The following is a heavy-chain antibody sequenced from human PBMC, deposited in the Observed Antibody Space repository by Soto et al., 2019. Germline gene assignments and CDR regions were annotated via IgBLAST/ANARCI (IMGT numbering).Heavy chain of an antibody. CDR1: GFTVSNTY. Sequence: EVQLVESGGGLVPPGGSLRLSCAASGFTVSNTYMSWVRQGPGKGLEWVSIIYGGGTSHYADSVKGRLTITRDNYGNTLPLQMNRLGADDAATYYCAREGPDCTTTTCYQRGFYYWGQGTLVIVSS. D-gene: IGHD2-2*01. CDR2: IYGGGTS. J-gene: IGHJ4*02. CDR3: AREGPDCTTTTCYQRGFYY. V-gene: IGHV3-66*01.